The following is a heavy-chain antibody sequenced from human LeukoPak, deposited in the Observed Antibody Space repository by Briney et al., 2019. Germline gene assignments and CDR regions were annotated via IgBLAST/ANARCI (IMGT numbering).Heavy chain of an antibody. CDR1: GGSISSSSYY. CDR3: ARQLVVVLPAEFDF. D-gene: IGHD2-2*01. Sequence: SETLSLTCTVSGGSISSSSYYWGWLRQPPGKGLEWIGSIYYSGSTYYNPSLKSRVTISVDTSKNQFSLKLSSVTAADTAVYFCARQLVVVLPAEFDFWGQGTLVTVSS. J-gene: IGHJ4*02. V-gene: IGHV4-39*01. CDR2: IYYSGST.